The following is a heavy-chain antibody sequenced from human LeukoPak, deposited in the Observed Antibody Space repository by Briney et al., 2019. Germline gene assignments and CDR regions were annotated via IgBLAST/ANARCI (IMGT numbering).Heavy chain of an antibody. CDR2: IYSGGST. J-gene: IGHJ4*02. D-gene: IGHD3-22*01. Sequence: GGSLRLSCAASGFIVSSNYMSWVRQAPGKGLEWVSVIYSGGSTYYADSVKGRFTISRDNTKKSLYLQMNSLRAEDTAVYYCVRVESYDKNDYYRPFDCWGQGTLVTVSS. CDR3: VRVESYDKNDYYRPFDC. CDR1: GFIVSSNY. V-gene: IGHV3-53*01.